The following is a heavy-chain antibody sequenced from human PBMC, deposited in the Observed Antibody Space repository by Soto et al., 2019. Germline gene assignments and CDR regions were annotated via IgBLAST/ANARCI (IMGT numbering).Heavy chain of an antibody. CDR3: ARGSQDSSSWYPYYYYYYMDV. Sequence: EVQLVESGGGLVQPGGSLRLSCAASGFTFSSYSMNWVRQAPGKGLEWVSYISSSSSTIYYADSVKGRFTISRHNANNSLYLQMNSLRAEDTAVYYCARGSQDSSSWYPYYYYYYMDVWGKGTTVTVSS. CDR1: GFTFSSYS. J-gene: IGHJ6*03. CDR2: ISSSSSTI. V-gene: IGHV3-48*01. D-gene: IGHD6-13*01.